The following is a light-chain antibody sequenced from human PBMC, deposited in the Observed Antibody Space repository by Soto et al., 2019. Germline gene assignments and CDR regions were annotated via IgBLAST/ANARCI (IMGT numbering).Light chain of an antibody. Sequence: EIVLTQSPGTLSLSPGERATLSCRASQSVSSSYLAWYQQKPGQAPGLLIYGASSRATGIPDRFSGGGSGTDFTLTIHRLEPEDFAVYYCQQYGNSPQTFGQGTKAEIK. CDR1: QSVSSSY. CDR2: GAS. CDR3: QQYGNSPQT. V-gene: IGKV3-20*01. J-gene: IGKJ1*01.